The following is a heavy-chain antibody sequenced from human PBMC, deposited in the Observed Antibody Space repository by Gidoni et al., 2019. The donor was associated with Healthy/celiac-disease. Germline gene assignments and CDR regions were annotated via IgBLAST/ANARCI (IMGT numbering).Heavy chain of an antibody. CDR3: ARDGGPLGYCSGGSCYSTSYNWFDP. Sequence: MGGIIPIFGTANYAQKFQGRVTITADESTSTAYMELSSLRSEDTAVYYCARDGGPLGYCSGGSCYSTSYNWFDPWGQGTLVTVSS. V-gene: IGHV1-69*01. J-gene: IGHJ5*02. CDR2: IIPIFGTA. D-gene: IGHD2-15*01.